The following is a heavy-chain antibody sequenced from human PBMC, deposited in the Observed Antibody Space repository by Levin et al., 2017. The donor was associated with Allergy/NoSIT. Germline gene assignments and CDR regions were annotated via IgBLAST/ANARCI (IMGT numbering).Heavy chain of an antibody. D-gene: IGHD1-26*01. CDR1: GGSLRVSH. V-gene: IGHV4-34*01. CDR3: ARGPHSDSPLLGY. J-gene: IGHJ4*02. Sequence: SQTLSLTCAVYGGSLRVSHWTWVRPHPGKGLEWIGEITHSGGTNYDPSLKSRITLSIDTSKNQLSLKLNSVTAADTAVYYCARGPHSDSPLLGYCGQGTPVTVSS. CDR2: ITHSGGT.